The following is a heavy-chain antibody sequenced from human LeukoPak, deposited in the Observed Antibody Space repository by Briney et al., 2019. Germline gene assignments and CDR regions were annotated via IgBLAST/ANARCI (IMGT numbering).Heavy chain of an antibody. D-gene: IGHD6-13*01. CDR3: ARVSSSWTAYYYFDY. CDR1: RGSLSSYY. Sequence: SETLSVTCTGSRGSLSSYYWSWLRQPPGKGLEWIGYIYYSGSTNYNPSMKGRVTISVDTSKNQFSLQLSSVTAADTAVYYCARVSSSWTAYYYFDYWGQGTLVTVSS. CDR2: IYYSGST. V-gene: IGHV4-59*01. J-gene: IGHJ4*02.